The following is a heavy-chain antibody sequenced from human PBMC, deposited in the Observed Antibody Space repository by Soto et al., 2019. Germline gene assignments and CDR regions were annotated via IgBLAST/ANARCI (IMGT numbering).Heavy chain of an antibody. CDR1: GGSFSGYY. V-gene: IGHV4-34*01. J-gene: IGHJ6*02. Sequence: QVQLQQWGAGLLKPSETLSLTCAVYGGSFSGYYWSWIRQPPGKGLEWIGEINHSGSTNYNPSLTSRVTISVDTSTNQVSLKRRSVPAADTAVYSCARVSGIYYYGMDVWGQGTTVTVSS. D-gene: IGHD3-10*01. CDR3: ARVSGIYYYGMDV. CDR2: INHSGST.